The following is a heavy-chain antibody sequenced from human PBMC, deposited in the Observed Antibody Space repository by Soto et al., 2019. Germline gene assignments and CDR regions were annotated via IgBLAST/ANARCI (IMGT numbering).Heavy chain of an antibody. CDR2: IYHSGST. J-gene: IGHJ5*02. D-gene: IGHD6-6*01. CDR3: ARGVSVYVETEENWFDP. CDR1: GGSISSSNW. V-gene: IGHV4-4*02. Sequence: SETLSLTCAVSGGSISSSNWWSWVRQPPGKGLEWIGEIYHSGSTNYNPSLKSRVTISVDTSKNQFSLKLSSVTAADTAVYYCARGVSVYVETEENWFDPWGQGTLVTVSP.